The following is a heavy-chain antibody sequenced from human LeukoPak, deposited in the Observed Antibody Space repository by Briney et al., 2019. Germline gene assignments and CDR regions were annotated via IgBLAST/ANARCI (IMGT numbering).Heavy chain of an antibody. D-gene: IGHD6-19*01. V-gene: IGHV3-53*01. CDR1: GFTFSSYA. CDR2: IYSGDST. Sequence: GGSLRLSCAASGFTFSSYAMNWVRQAPGKGLEWVSVIYSGDSTYYADSVKGRFTISRDNSKNTLYLQMNSLRAEDTAVYYCARDRPQGGSGWYMGYFDLWGRGTLVTVSS. J-gene: IGHJ2*01. CDR3: ARDRPQGGSGWYMGYFDL.